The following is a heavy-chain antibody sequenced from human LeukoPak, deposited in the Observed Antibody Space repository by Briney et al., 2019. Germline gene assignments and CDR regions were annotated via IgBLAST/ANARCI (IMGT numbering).Heavy chain of an antibody. V-gene: IGHV3-23*01. J-gene: IGHJ3*02. CDR2: ISGGGGST. CDR1: GLIFSSYA. D-gene: IGHD1-26*01. CDR3: ARVIVVGATGI. Sequence: GGSLRLSCAASGLIFSSYAMSWVRQAPGKGLEWVSAISGGGGSTYYADSVKGRFTISRDNSKNSLYLQMNSLRAEDTAVYYCARVIVVGATGIWGQGTMVTVSS.